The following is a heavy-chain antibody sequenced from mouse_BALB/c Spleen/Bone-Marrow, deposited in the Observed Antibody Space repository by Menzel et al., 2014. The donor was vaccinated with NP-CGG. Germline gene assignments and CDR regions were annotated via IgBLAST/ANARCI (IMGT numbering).Heavy chain of an antibody. CDR3: ARWGFDY. CDR1: GYTFTSSW. J-gene: IGHJ2*01. CDR2: IHPNSGNT. Sequence: QVQLQQSGSVLVRPGASVKLSCKASGYTFTSSWMHWAKQRPGQGLEWIGEIHPNSGNTNYNEKFKGKATLTVDTSSSTAYVDLSSPTSEDSAVNYCARWGFDYWGQGTTLTVSS. V-gene: IGHV1S130*01.